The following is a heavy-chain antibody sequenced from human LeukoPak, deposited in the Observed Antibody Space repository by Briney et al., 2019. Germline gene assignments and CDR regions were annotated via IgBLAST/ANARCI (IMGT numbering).Heavy chain of an antibody. CDR1: GFTFSSYG. Sequence: PGGSLRLSCAASGFTFSSYGMHWVRQAPGKGLEWVAFIRYDGSNKYYADSVKGRFTISRDNSKNTLYLQMNSLRAEDTAVYYCAKDPSAIRDFGVVIILHYFDYWGQGTLVTVSS. D-gene: IGHD3-3*01. J-gene: IGHJ4*02. CDR3: AKDPSAIRDFGVVIILHYFDY. V-gene: IGHV3-30*02. CDR2: IRYDGSNK.